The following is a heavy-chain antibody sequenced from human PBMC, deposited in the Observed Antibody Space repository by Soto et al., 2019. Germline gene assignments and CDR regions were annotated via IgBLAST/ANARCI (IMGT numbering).Heavy chain of an antibody. D-gene: IGHD6-6*01. CDR1: GFTFSRYG. Sequence: GGSLRLSCAASGFTFSRYGMHWVRQAPGKGLEWVAVISYDGSNKYYADSVKGRFAISRDNSKNTLYLQMNSLRAEDTAVYYCAKDSGYSSSSYAFDIWGQGTMVT. V-gene: IGHV3-30*18. J-gene: IGHJ3*02. CDR3: AKDSGYSSSSYAFDI. CDR2: ISYDGSNK.